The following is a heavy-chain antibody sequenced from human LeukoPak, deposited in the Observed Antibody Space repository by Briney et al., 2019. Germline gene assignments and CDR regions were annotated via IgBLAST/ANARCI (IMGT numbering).Heavy chain of an antibody. CDR2: INPNSGGT. V-gene: IGHV1-2*02. Sequence: ASVKVSCKASGYTFTGYYMHWVRQAPGQGLEWMGWINPNSGGTNYAQKFQGRVTMTRDTSISTAYMELSRLRSEDTAVYYCAVESGYYDILTSTGDAFDIWGQGTMVTVSS. CDR3: AVESGYYDILTSTGDAFDI. J-gene: IGHJ3*02. CDR1: GYTFTGYY. D-gene: IGHD3-9*01.